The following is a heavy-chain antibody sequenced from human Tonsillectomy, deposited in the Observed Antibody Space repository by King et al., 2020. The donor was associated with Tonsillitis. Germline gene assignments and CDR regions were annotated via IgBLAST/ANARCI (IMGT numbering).Heavy chain of an antibody. V-gene: IGHV3-30*04. D-gene: IGHD6-19*01. CDR1: GFTFSDYA. CDR3: TRGSWGRRLRLGYDC. J-gene: IGHJ4*02. Sequence: VQLVESGGGVVQPGRSLRLSCAASGFTFSDYALHWVRQAPGKGLEWVAAISYDGSSKYYTDSVKGRFTISRDSSENTLYLQMNSLRAEDTAVYYCTRGSWGRRLRLGYDCWGQGTLVTVSS. CDR2: ISYDGSSK.